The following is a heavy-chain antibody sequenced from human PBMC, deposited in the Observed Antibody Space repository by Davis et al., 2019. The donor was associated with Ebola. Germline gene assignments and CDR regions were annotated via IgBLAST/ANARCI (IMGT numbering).Heavy chain of an antibody. CDR1: GYTFTSYY. J-gene: IGHJ4*02. D-gene: IGHD6-13*01. V-gene: IGHV1-46*01. CDR2: INPRGGSP. CDR3: ARERYSSSWPDY. Sequence: ASVKVSCKASGYTFTSYYMHWVRQARGHGPAWMGIINPRGGSPSYAQKFQGRVTITRDTSTSTVYMELSSLRSEDTAVYYCARERYSSSWPDYWGQGTLVTVSS.